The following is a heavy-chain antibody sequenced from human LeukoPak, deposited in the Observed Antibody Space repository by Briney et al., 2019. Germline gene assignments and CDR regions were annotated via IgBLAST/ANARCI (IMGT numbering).Heavy chain of an antibody. V-gene: IGHV3-23*01. CDR3: VRVALYYYDSESYYFFEH. Sequence: GGSLRLSCAASGFTFSSYAMSWVHQAPGKGLEWVSGISGSDGSTNYADSVKGRFTISRDNAKNSLYLQMNTLRVEDTAIYYCVRVALYYYDSESYYFFEHWGQGTPVTASS. J-gene: IGHJ4*02. CDR2: ISGSDGST. D-gene: IGHD3-10*01. CDR1: GFTFSSYA.